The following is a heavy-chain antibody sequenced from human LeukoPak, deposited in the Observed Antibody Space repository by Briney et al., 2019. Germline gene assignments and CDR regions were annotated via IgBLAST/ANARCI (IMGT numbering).Heavy chain of an antibody. CDR3: ARKGSSGWIFDY. J-gene: IGHJ4*02. CDR2: IYYSGST. V-gene: IGHV4-59*08. Sequence: PSETLSLTCAVYGGSFSGYYWSWIRQPPGKGLEWIGCIYYSGSTNYNPSLKTRVTISVDTSKNQFSLKLSSVTAADTAVYYCARKGSSGWIFDYWGQGTLVTVSS. D-gene: IGHD6-19*01. CDR1: GGSFSGYY.